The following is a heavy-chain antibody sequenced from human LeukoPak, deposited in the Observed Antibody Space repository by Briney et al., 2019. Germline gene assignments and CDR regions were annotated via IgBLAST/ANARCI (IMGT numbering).Heavy chain of an antibody. CDR3: AKDWGGVYYHFEN. Sequence: GGSLRLSCAASGFTFSNYGMHWVRQAPGKGLEWVAVISYDGSNKYYADSVKGRFTISRDNSKNTLYLQMNSLRAEDTAVYYCAKDWGGVYYHFENWGQGTLVTVSS. V-gene: IGHV3-30*18. CDR2: ISYDGSNK. CDR1: GFTFSNYG. D-gene: IGHD3-16*01. J-gene: IGHJ4*02.